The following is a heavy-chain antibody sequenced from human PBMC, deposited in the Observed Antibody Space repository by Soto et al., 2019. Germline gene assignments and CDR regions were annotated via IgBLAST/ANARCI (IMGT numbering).Heavy chain of an antibody. Sequence: GGSLRLSCAASGFTFSSYAMHWVRQAPGKGLEWVAVISYDGSNKYYADSVKGRFTISRDNSKNTLYLQMNSLRAEDTAVYYCARDLGIAARPGWFDPRGQGTLVTVSS. V-gene: IGHV3-30-3*01. CDR1: GFTFSSYA. D-gene: IGHD6-6*01. CDR3: ARDLGIAARPGWFDP. J-gene: IGHJ5*02. CDR2: ISYDGSNK.